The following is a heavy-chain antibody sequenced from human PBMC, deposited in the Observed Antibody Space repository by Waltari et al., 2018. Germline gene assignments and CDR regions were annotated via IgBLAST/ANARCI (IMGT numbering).Heavy chain of an antibody. V-gene: IGHV4-34*01. CDR3: AGPDYYGAIAFDI. D-gene: IGHD3-10*01. CDR2: SNHSGRT. J-gene: IGHJ3*02. Sequence: QVQLQQWGAGLLKPSETLSLTCAVYGGSFSGYYWGWIRQPPGKGLEWIGESNHSGRTNYNPSLKSRVTISVDTSKNQFSLKRGSVTAADTAVYYCAGPDYYGAIAFDIWGQGTMVTVSS. CDR1: GGSFSGYY.